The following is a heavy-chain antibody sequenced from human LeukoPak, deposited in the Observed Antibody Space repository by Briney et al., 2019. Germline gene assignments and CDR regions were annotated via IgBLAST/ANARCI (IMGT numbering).Heavy chain of an antibody. V-gene: IGHV4-34*01. D-gene: IGHD3-22*01. CDR1: GGSFSGYY. J-gene: IGHJ3*02. CDR3: ARAPYYYDSSGYSDAFDI. Sequence: SETLSLTCAVYGGSFSGYYWSWIRQPPGKGLEWIGEINHSGSTNYNPSLKSRVTISVDTSNNQFSLKLSSVTAADTAVYYCARAPYYYDSSGYSDAFDIWGQGTMVTVSS. CDR2: INHSGST.